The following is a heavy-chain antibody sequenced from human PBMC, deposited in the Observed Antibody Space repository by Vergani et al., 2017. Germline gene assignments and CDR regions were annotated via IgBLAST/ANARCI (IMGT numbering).Heavy chain of an antibody. CDR1: GGPISSSSHF. V-gene: IGHV4-39*01. Sequence: QLQLQKSGPGLVKPSETLSPTCTFFGGPISSSSHFWGWLRQTPGKGLEWIGSIYYGGSTYYNPSLKSRVSISVDTSKNQFSLKLSSATAADSAVYSCARHDSGHYDSSYYGMGVRGQGTTVTLSS. D-gene: IGHD3-16*01. J-gene: IGHJ6*02. CDR2: IYYGGST. CDR3: ARHDSGHYDSSYYGMGV.